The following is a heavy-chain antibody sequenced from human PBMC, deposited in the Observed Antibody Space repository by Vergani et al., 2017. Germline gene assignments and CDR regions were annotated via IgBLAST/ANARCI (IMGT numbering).Heavy chain of an antibody. CDR2: LTGGGGST. D-gene: IGHD1-26*01. J-gene: IGHJ4*02. Sequence: EVPLLESGGSLKQPGGSVRLPCAASGFTFSTYATHCARQAPGKGLEWVSALTGGGGSTYYADSFKGRFIISRDNSRDTLYLQRNSLRPEDTATYYCVKDAGSYENFFDSWGQGTLVPVSS. V-gene: IGHV3-23*01. CDR1: GFTFSTYA. CDR3: VKDAGSYENFFDS.